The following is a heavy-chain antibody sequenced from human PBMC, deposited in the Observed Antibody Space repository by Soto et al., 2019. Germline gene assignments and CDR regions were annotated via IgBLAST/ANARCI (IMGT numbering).Heavy chain of an antibody. CDR3: ARDPGYYYDSSGYPTYYGMDV. V-gene: IGHV4-61*01. CDR1: GGSVSSGSYY. D-gene: IGHD3-22*01. CDR2: IYYSGRT. J-gene: IGHJ6*02. Sequence: QVQLQESGPGLVKPSETLSLTCTVSGGSVSSGSYYWSWIRQPPGKGLEWIGYIYYSGRTNYNPSVKSRVTISVDTSKNQFSLKLSSVTAADTAVYYCARDPGYYYDSSGYPTYYGMDVWGQGTTVTVSS.